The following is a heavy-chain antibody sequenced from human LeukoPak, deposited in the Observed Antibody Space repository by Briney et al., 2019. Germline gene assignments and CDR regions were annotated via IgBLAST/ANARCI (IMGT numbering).Heavy chain of an antibody. D-gene: IGHD5-18*01. Sequence: SETLSLTCTVSGGSTSSHSFYWGWIRQPPGKGLEWIGSIYYSGNTYYNPSLKSRVTISVDTSKNQFSLRLSSVTAADTAVYHCARGYSYVEYNWFDPWGQGTLVTVSS. V-gene: IGHV4-39*01. CDR1: GGSTSSHSFY. CDR2: IYYSGNT. J-gene: IGHJ5*02. CDR3: ARGYSYVEYNWFDP.